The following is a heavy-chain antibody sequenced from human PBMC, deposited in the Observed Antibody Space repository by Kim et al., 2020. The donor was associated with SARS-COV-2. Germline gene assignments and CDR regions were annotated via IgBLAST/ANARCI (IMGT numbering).Heavy chain of an antibody. V-gene: IGHV3-23*01. CDR3: AKAIWD. J-gene: IGHJ4*02. Sequence: SGCSTYYADSVKGRFTISRDNSKNTLYLQMNSLRAEDTAVYYCAKAIWDWGQGTLVTVSS. D-gene: IGHD3-10*01. CDR2: SGCST.